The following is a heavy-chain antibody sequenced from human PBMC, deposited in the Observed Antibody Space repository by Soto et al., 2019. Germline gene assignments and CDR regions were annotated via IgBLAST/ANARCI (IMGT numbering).Heavy chain of an antibody. V-gene: IGHV3-30*18. Sequence: PGGSLRLSSGASGFTCSSYDTHWVRQAPGKGLEWVAVISHDGNNKYYADSVKGRFTISRDNSKNTLYLQMNGLRTEDTAVYYCAKGGPDCASTTCYLLVAFDIWGQGTMVTVSS. CDR3: AKGGPDCASTTCYLLVAFDI. CDR2: ISHDGNNK. J-gene: IGHJ3*02. CDR1: GFTCSSYD. D-gene: IGHD2-2*01.